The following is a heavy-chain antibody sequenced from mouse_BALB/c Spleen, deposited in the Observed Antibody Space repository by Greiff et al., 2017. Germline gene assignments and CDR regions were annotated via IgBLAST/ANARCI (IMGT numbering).Heavy chain of an antibody. CDR3: ARKDYYSSSYDAMDY. Sequence: QVQLKESGAELARPGASVKMSCKASGYTFTSYTMHWVKQRPGQGLEWIGYINPSSGYTNYNQKFKDKATLTADKSSSTAYMQLSSLTSEDSAVYYCARKDYYSSSYDAMDYWGQGTTVTVSS. J-gene: IGHJ4*01. CDR2: INPSSGYT. D-gene: IGHD1-1*01. CDR1: GYTFTSYT. V-gene: IGHV1-4*01.